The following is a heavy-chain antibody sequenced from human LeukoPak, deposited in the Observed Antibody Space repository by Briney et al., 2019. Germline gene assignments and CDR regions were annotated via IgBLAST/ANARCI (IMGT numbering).Heavy chain of an antibody. Sequence: GRSLRLSCVASGFTFDDYAMHWGRQAPGKGLEWVSGISYNRDGIGYADSVKGRFTVSRDNAKNSLYLQMNSLRSEDTALYYCAKGAAAGIRGYFDYWGQGILVTVSS. CDR1: GFTFDDYA. CDR2: ISYNRDGI. J-gene: IGHJ4*02. CDR3: AKGAAAGIRGYFDY. D-gene: IGHD6-25*01. V-gene: IGHV3-9*01.